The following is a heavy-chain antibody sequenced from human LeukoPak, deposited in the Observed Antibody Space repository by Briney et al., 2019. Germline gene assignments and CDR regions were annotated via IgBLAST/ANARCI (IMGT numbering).Heavy chain of an antibody. Sequence: GGSLRLSCAASGFTFSSYEMNWVRQAPGKGLEWVSAISGSGGSTYYADSVKGRFIISRDNSKNTLYLQMNSLRAEDTAVYYCANDGAYYDSSTDAFDIWGQGTMVTVSS. D-gene: IGHD3-22*01. V-gene: IGHV3-23*01. CDR3: ANDGAYYDSSTDAFDI. CDR1: GFTFSSYE. CDR2: ISGSGGST. J-gene: IGHJ3*02.